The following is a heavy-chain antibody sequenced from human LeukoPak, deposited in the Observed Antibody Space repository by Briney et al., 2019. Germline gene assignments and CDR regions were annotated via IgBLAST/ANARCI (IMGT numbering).Heavy chain of an antibody. J-gene: IGHJ4*02. D-gene: IGHD2-15*01. CDR2: IRYDGSDK. CDR1: GFTLSTYG. V-gene: IGHV3-30*02. Sequence: PGGSLRLSCVASGFTLSTYGMHWVRQAPGKGLEWVAFIRYDGSDKFYGDSVKGRFTTSRDNSKNTLYLQMSRLRFEDTAVYYCAKDLDCSGGTCHKAFDCWGQGTLVTVSS. CDR3: AKDLDCSGGTCHKAFDC.